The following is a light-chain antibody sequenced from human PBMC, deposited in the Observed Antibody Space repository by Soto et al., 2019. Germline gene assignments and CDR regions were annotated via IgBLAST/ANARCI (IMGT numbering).Light chain of an antibody. CDR1: QSVSRSY. CDR2: GAA. J-gene: IGKJ1*01. Sequence: EIVLTQSAGTLSLSAGERATLSCRASQSVSRSYLAWYQRQPGQAPRPLLSGAASTPTGIPDRFSGSGSGTDFTLTISRLEPEDFAVYYCQQYGSLPRTFGQGTTVDIK. V-gene: IGKV3-20*01. CDR3: QQYGSLPRT.